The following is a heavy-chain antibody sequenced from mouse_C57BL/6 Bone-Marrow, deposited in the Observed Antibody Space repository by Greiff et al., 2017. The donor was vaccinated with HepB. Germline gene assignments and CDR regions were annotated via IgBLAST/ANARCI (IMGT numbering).Heavy chain of an antibody. CDR3: ANPLLLRSAEGFAY. CDR2: IYPRSGNT. J-gene: IGHJ3*01. V-gene: IGHV1-81*01. D-gene: IGHD1-1*01. Sequence: QVQLQQSGAELARPGASVKLSCKASGYTFTSYGISWVKQRTGQGLEWIGEIYPRSGNTYYNEKFKGKATLTADKSSSTAYMELRSLTSEDSAVYFCANPLLLRSAEGFAYWGQGTLVTVSA. CDR1: GYTFTSYG.